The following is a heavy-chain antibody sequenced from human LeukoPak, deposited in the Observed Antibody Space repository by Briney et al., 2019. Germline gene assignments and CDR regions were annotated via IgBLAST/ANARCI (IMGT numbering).Heavy chain of an antibody. V-gene: IGHV1-2*02. D-gene: IGHD3-22*01. CDR2: INPNSGGT. Sequence: ASVKVSCKASGYTFTSYGISWVRQAPGQGLEWMGWINPNSGGTNYAQKFQGRVTLTRDTSISTAYMELSRLRSDDTAVYYCARGIYDSSDFEYFQDWGQGTLVTVSS. CDR1: GYTFTSYG. J-gene: IGHJ1*01. CDR3: ARGIYDSSDFEYFQD.